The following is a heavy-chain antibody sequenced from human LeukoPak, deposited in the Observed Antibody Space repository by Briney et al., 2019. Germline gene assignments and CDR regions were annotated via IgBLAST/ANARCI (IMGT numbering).Heavy chain of an antibody. V-gene: IGHV3-7*01. Sequence: GGSLRLSCAASGFTFSRSEMNWVRQAPGKGLEWVANIRKDGSEKSCVDSVKGRFTISRDNSKNTLYLQMNSLRPEDTAVYYCARAYSMVRGVKGGYWGQGTLVTVSS. CDR2: IRKDGSEK. CDR3: ARAYSMVRGVKGGY. D-gene: IGHD3-10*01. J-gene: IGHJ4*02. CDR1: GFTFSRSE.